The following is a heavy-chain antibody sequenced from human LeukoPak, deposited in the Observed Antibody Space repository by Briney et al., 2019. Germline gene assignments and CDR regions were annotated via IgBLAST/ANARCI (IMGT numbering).Heavy chain of an antibody. D-gene: IGHD3-9*01. J-gene: IGHJ4*02. CDR3: ARRSDHMYYDILTGYYYFDY. CDR1: GYTFTGYY. Sequence: ASVKVSCKASGYTFTGYYVHWVRQAPGQGLEWMGWINPNSGGTNYAQKFQGRVTMTRDTSISTAYMELSRLRSDDTAVYYCARRSDHMYYDILTGYYYFDYWGQGTLVTVSS. V-gene: IGHV1-2*02. CDR2: INPNSGGT.